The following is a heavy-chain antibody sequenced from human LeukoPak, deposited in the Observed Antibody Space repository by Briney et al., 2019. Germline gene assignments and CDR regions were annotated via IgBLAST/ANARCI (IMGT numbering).Heavy chain of an antibody. D-gene: IGHD3-9*01. J-gene: IGHJ3*01. V-gene: IGHV3-23*01. Sequence: GGSLRLSCAASGFTFSNYGMSWVRQAPGKGLEWVSTISGSGDSTYYADSVKGRFTISRDNSKNTLYLQMNIQRADDTAVYYCVREGLIRGFDWESAFAVWGQGTMVTVSS. CDR1: GFTFSNYG. CDR2: ISGSGDST. CDR3: VREGLIRGFDWESAFAV.